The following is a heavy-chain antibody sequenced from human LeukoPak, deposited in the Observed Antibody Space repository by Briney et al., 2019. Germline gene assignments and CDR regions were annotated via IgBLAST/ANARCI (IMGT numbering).Heavy chain of an antibody. CDR2: IRGSGGRT. CDR1: GFTFSSHA. Sequence: PGGSLRLSCAASGFTFSSHAMSWVRQAPGEGLEWVSAIRGSGGRTYYADSVKGRFTSSRDNSKNIVSLQMNSLRAEDTAVYYCTKDQGLLWFGELNVWGKGVTVTVSS. V-gene: IGHV3-23*01. CDR3: TKDQGLLWFGELNV. D-gene: IGHD3-10*01. J-gene: IGHJ6*04.